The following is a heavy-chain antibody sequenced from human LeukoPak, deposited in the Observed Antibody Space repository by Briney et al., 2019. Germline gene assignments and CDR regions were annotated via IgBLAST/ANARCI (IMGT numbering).Heavy chain of an antibody. D-gene: IGHD4-17*01. CDR1: GGSTSSSSYY. Sequence: PSETLSLTCTLYGGSTSSSSYYWGWIRHPPGKGLEWIGCIYYSGSTYYNPSLKSRVTISVDTSKNQFFLKLSSVADADTAVYYCARDDYGDYSLPGWAFDIWGQGTMVTVSS. CDR3: ARDDYGDYSLPGWAFDI. CDR2: IYYSGST. J-gene: IGHJ3*02. V-gene: IGHV4-39*01.